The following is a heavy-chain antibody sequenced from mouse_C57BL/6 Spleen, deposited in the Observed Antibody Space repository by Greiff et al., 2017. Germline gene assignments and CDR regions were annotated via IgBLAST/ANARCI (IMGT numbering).Heavy chain of an antibody. CDR1: GYTFTSYW. CDR3: ARSLRVYFDY. CDR2: IDPADSYT. J-gene: IGHJ2*01. V-gene: IGHV1-50*01. Sequence: QVQLKQPGAELVKPGASVKLSCKASGYTFTSYWMQWVKQRPGQGLEWIGEIDPADSYTNYNQKFKGKATLTVDTSSSTAYMQLSSLTSEDSAVYYCARSLRVYFDYWGQGTTLTVSS.